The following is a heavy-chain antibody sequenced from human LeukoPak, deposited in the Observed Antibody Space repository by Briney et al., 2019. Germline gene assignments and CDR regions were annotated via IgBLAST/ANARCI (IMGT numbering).Heavy chain of an antibody. Sequence: GGSLRLSCAASGFTFSSYEMNWVRQAPGKGLEWVSYISSSGSTIYYADSVKGRFTISRDNAKKSLYLQMNSLRAEDTAIYYYARDSDVHCSGGSCTNLDYWGQGTLVTVSS. J-gene: IGHJ4*02. CDR1: GFTFSSYE. CDR3: ARDSDVHCSGGSCTNLDY. D-gene: IGHD2-15*01. CDR2: ISSSGSTI. V-gene: IGHV3-48*03.